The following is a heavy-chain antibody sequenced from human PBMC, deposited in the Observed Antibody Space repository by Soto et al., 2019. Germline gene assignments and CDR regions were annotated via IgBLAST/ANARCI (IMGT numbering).Heavy chain of an antibody. CDR2: ISYDGSKK. CDR1: GFTFSSYG. J-gene: IGHJ4*01. V-gene: IGHV3-30*18. CDR3: AKDNGGATWFDY. D-gene: IGHD1-26*01. Sequence: QVQLVESGGGVVQPGRSLRLSCAASGFTFSSYGMHWVRQAPGKGLEGVSVISYDGSKKYYADSVNGRFTISRDNSKNTLYLQMNSLRAGDTAVYSCAKDNGGATWFDYWGQGTLVTVSS.